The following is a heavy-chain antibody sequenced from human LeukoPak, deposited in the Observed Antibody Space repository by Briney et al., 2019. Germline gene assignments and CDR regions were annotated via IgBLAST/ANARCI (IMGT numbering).Heavy chain of an antibody. CDR1: GYTFTSYY. D-gene: IGHD5-24*01. J-gene: IGHJ4*02. Sequence: SVQVSCQASGYTFTSYYMHWVRPAPGQGLEWMGWMNPNSGKTGYAQKFQGRVTMTRSTSISTAYMELSSLRSEDTAVYYCTRSVRDGSIDYWGQGTLVTVSS. CDR3: TRSVRDGSIDY. CDR2: MNPNSGKT. V-gene: IGHV1-8*02.